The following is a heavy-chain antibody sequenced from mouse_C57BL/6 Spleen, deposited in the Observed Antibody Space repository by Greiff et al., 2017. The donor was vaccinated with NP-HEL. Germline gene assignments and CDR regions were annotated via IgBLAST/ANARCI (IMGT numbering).Heavy chain of an antibody. V-gene: IGHV5-4*01. D-gene: IGHD4-1*01. CDR1: GFTFSSYA. J-gene: IGHJ2*01. CDR2: ISDGGSYT. Sequence: DVMLVESGGGLVKPGGSLKLSCAASGFTFSSYAMSWVRQTPEKRLEWVATISDGGSYTYYPDNVKGRFTISRDNAKNNLYLQMSHLKSEDTAMYYCERDGTPYYFDDWGQGTTLTVSS. CDR3: ERDGTPYYFDD.